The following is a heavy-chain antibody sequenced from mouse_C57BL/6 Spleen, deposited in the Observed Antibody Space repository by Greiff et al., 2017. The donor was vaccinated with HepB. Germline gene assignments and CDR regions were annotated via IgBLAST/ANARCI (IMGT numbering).Heavy chain of an antibody. CDR3: ARNYGSSYGYFDV. V-gene: IGHV1-64*01. J-gene: IGHJ1*03. CDR1: GYTFTSYW. CDR2: IHPNSGST. Sequence: VQLQQPGAELVKPGASVKLSCKASGYTFTSYWMHWVKQRPGQGLEWIGMIHPNSGSTNYNEKFKSKATLTVDKSPSTAYMQLSSLTSEDSAVYYCARNYGSSYGYFDVWGTGTTVTVSS. D-gene: IGHD1-1*01.